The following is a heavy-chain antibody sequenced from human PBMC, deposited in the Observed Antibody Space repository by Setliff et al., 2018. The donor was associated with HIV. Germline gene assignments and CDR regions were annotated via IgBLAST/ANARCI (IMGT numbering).Heavy chain of an antibody. CDR2: INPNSGDT. CDR1: GYTFTGYY. D-gene: IGHD3-9*01. CDR3: ARVPHLGYYDILTGYTDY. J-gene: IGHJ4*02. V-gene: IGHV1-2*06. Sequence: ASVKVSCKASGYTFTGYYIHWVRQAPGQGLEWVGRINPNSGDTNYAQKFQGRVTMTRDTSISTAYMELSRLRSDDTAVYYCARVPHLGYYDILTGYTDYWGQGTLVTVSS.